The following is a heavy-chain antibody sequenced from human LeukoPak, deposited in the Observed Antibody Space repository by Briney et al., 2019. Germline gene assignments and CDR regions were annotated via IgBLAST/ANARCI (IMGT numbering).Heavy chain of an antibody. Sequence: SETLSLTCTVSGGSISSYYWSWIRQPPGKGLEWIGYIYYSGSTNYNPSLKSRVTISVDTSRNQFSLKLSSVTAADTAVYYCARAREDYYGSGSYCHWFDPWGQGTLVTVSS. V-gene: IGHV4-59*01. CDR1: GGSISSYY. D-gene: IGHD3-10*01. J-gene: IGHJ5*02. CDR3: ARAREDYYGSGSYCHWFDP. CDR2: IYYSGST.